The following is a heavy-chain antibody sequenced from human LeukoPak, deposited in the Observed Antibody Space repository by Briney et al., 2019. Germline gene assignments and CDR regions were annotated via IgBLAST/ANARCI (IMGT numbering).Heavy chain of an antibody. CDR1: GFTVRNTY. CDR2: IKQDGSAK. J-gene: IGHJ4*02. CDR3: ARAYFDH. Sequence: GGSLRLSCAASGFTVRNTYMSWVRQAPGKGLEWVANIKQDGSAKYYVDSVKGRFTISRDNAKNSLYLQMNSLRAEDTAVYYCARAYFDHWGQGTLVTVSS. V-gene: IGHV3-7*05.